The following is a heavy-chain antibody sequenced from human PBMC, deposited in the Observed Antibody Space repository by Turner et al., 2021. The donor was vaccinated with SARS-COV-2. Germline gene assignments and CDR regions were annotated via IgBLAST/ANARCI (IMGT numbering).Heavy chain of an antibody. D-gene: IGHD3-10*01. V-gene: IGHV1-69*01. Sequence: QVQLVQSGAEVKKPGPSVKVSCKASGGTFSSYAISWVRQAPGQGLEWMGGIIPISGTANYAQKFQGRVTITADESTSTAYMELSSLRSEDTAVYYCARGKNYYGSGSYYPTHYYYGMDVWGQGTTVTVSS. CDR2: IIPISGTA. CDR3: ARGKNYYGSGSYYPTHYYYGMDV. J-gene: IGHJ6*02. CDR1: GGTFSSYA.